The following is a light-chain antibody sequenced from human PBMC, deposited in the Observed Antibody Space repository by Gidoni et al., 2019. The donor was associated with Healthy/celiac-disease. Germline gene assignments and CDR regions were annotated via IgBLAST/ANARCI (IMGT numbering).Light chain of an antibody. J-gene: IGKJ2*01. CDR3: QQYDNTPHT. V-gene: IGKV1-33*01. CDR1: QDISNY. CDR2: DAS. Sequence: EIQIADSPSSLSASVGDRVTITCQASQDISNYLNWYQQKPGKAPKLLIYDASNLETGVPSRFSGSGSGTDFTFTISSLQPEDIATYYCQQYDNTPHTFGQGTKLEIK.